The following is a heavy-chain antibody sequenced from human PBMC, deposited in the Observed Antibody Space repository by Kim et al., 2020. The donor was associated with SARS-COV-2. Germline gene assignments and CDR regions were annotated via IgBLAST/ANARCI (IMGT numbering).Heavy chain of an antibody. CDR1: GFTFSSYG. J-gene: IGHJ4*02. Sequence: GGSLRLSCAASGFTFSSYGMHWVRQAPGKGLEWVAVISYDGSNKYYADSVKGRFTISRDNSKNTLYLQMNSLRAEDTAVYYCAKDPHSLRFLEWPNPKYYFDYWGQGTLVTVSS. CDR2: ISYDGSNK. D-gene: IGHD3-3*01. V-gene: IGHV3-30*18. CDR3: AKDPHSLRFLEWPNPKYYFDY.